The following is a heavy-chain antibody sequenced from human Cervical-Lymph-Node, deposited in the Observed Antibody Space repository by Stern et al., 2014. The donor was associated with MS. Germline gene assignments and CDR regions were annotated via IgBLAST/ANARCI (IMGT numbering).Heavy chain of an antibody. V-gene: IGHV4-61*02. CDR2: IYTSGST. D-gene: IGHD4-11*01. CDR1: GGSISSGSYY. J-gene: IGHJ5*02. CDR3: ARYSNYPNWFDP. Sequence: VQLVESGPGLVKPSQTLSLTCTVSGGSISSGSYYWSWIRQPAGKGLEWIGRIYTSGSTNYNPSLKSRVTISVDTSKNQFSLKLSSVTAADTAVYYCARYSNYPNWFDPWGQGTLVTVSS.